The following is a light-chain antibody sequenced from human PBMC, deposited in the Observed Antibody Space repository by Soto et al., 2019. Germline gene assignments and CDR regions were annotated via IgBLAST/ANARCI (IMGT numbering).Light chain of an antibody. V-gene: IGLV1-51*01. CDR1: SSNIGGNS. CDR3: GARDSSLSAYV. Sequence: PGLTHPPSVSAAPGQKVTISCYGSSSNIGGNSVSWYQQLPGTAPKLLIYDDNKRPSGIPDRFSGSKSGTSATLGITGFQTGDEVDYYCGARDSSLSAYVFGSGTKVPV. CDR2: DDN. J-gene: IGLJ1*01.